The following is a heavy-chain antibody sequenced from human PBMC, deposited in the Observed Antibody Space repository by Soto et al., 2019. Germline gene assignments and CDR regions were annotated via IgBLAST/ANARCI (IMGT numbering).Heavy chain of an antibody. CDR1: GFTPTTTP. CDR2: ISGTASRT. Sequence: AESLRLSCAVSGFTPTTTPLSWVRQPPGKGLEWVTTISGTASRTYYVDSVKGRFFISRDNSKNTVTLQMNNLTLDDTAVYYCATSFRYFDNWGQGTRVTVSS. CDR3: ATSFRYFDN. J-gene: IGHJ4*02. V-gene: IGHV3-23*01. D-gene: IGHD3-9*01.